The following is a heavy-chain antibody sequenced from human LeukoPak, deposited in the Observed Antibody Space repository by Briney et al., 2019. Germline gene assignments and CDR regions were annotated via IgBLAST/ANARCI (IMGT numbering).Heavy chain of an antibody. D-gene: IGHD1-1*01. CDR1: GFTFSNAW. V-gene: IGHV3-15*01. CDR2: IKSKTDGGTT. Sequence: PGGSLRLSCAASGFTFSNAWMSWVRQAPGKGLEWVGRIKSKTDGGTTDYAAPVKGRFTISRDDSKNTLYLQMNSLKTEDTAVYYCTTAGAGNYYYYYMDVWGKGTTVTVSS. CDR3: TTAGAGNYYYYYMDV. J-gene: IGHJ6*03.